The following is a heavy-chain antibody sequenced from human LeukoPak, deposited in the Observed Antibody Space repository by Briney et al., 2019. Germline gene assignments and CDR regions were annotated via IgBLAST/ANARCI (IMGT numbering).Heavy chain of an antibody. CDR3: AKGRTYYYYMDV. CDR2: ISGSGGST. J-gene: IGHJ6*03. CDR1: GFTFSSYA. Sequence: GGSLRLSCAASGFTFSSYAMSWVRQAPGKGLEWVSAISGSGGSTYYADSVKGRFTISRDNSKNTLYLQMNSLRVEDTAVFYCAKGRTYYYYMDVWGKGTTVTVSS. V-gene: IGHV3-23*01.